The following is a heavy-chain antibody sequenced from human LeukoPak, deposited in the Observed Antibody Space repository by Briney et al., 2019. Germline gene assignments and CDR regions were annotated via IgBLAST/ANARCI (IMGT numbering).Heavy chain of an antibody. J-gene: IGHJ5*02. CDR2: ISGSGGST. CDR3: AKDSSRTWGYSNWFDP. Sequence: GGSLRLSCAASGFTFSSYWMTWVRQAPGKGLEWVSAISGSGGSTYYADSVKGRFTISRDNSKNTLYLQMNSLRAEDTAVYYCAKDSSRTWGYSNWFDPWGQGTLVTVSS. V-gene: IGHV3-23*01. CDR1: GFTFSSYW. D-gene: IGHD2-15*01.